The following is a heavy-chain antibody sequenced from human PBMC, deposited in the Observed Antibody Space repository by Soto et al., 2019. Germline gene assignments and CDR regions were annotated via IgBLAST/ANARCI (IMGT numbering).Heavy chain of an antibody. CDR1: GFSLSDYW. V-gene: IGHV3-74*01. Sequence: EVQLVESGGGLVQPGGSLRLSCAASGFSLSDYWMHWVRQAPGEGLVWLSRITRDGSSTNYADSVKGRFTISRDNAKNTLYLQVNSLRDEDTAVYYCARGANGYYYFDYWGQGTLVTVSS. J-gene: IGHJ4*02. CDR3: ARGANGYYYFDY. D-gene: IGHD5-18*01. CDR2: ITRDGSST.